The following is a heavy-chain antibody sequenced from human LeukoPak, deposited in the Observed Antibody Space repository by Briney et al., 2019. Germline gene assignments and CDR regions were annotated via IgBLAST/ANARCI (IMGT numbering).Heavy chain of an antibody. Sequence: SETLSLTCTVSGXSISSSSYYWGWIRQPPGKGLEWIGSIYYSGSTYYNPSLKSRVTISVDTSKNQFSLKLSSVTAADTAVYYCARHRIAAVDDAFDIWGQGTMVTVSS. V-gene: IGHV4-39*01. CDR1: GXSISSSSYY. CDR2: IYYSGST. D-gene: IGHD6-13*01. J-gene: IGHJ3*02. CDR3: ARHRIAAVDDAFDI.